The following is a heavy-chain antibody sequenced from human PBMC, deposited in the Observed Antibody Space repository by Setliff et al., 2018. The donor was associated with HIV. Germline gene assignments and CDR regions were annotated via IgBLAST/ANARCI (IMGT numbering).Heavy chain of an antibody. V-gene: IGHV4-4*07. CDR2: IYSSGIT. D-gene: IGHD2-2*01. J-gene: IGHJ6*03. Sequence: PSETLSLTCTVSGDSFSSYYWSWIRQPAGTGLEWIGHIYSSGITNYNPSLKSRVTMSVDTPKKQFSLKLSSVTAADTAVYYCARDLVVVPAAGHMDSYYMDVWGKGTTVTVSS. CDR1: GDSFSSYY. CDR3: ARDLVVVPAAGHMDSYYMDV.